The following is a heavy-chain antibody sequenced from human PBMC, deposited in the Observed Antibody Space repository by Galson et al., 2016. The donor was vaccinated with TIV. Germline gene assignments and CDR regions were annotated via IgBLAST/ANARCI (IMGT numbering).Heavy chain of an antibody. J-gene: IGHJ5*02. Sequence: SLRLSCAASGFTFSSYGMHWVRQAPGKGLEWVGVIWYDGNTKNYADFARGQFTISRDNTKNTPYLQMNSLRAEDTAVYYCAREMGGPLTATRLYNWFDLWGQGTLVTVSS. CDR1: GFTFSSYG. D-gene: IGHD2-15*01. V-gene: IGHV3-33*01. CDR2: IWYDGNTK. CDR3: AREMGGPLTATRLYNWFDL.